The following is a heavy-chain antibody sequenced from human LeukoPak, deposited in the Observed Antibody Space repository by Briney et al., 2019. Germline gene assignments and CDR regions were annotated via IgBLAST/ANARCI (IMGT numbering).Heavy chain of an antibody. CDR2: IYYSGST. J-gene: IGHJ5*02. CDR1: GGSIYSSSYY. V-gene: IGHV4-39*07. CDR3: ARDKRPSSIAAEGWFDP. Sequence: PSETLSLTCTVSGGSIYSSSYYWRWIRQPPGKVLEWIGSIYYSGSTYYNPSLKSRVTISIDTSKNQFSLKLSSVTAADTAVYYCARDKRPSSIAAEGWFDPWGQGTLVTVSS. D-gene: IGHD6-6*01.